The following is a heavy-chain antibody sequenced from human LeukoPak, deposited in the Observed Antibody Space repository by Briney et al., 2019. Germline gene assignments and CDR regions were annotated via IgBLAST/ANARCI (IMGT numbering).Heavy chain of an antibody. V-gene: IGHV3-7*01. CDR3: ARDGQYYDFWSGYYPWDYYYYGMDV. J-gene: IGHJ6*02. CDR2: IKQDGSEK. Sequence: GRSLRLSCAASGFTFSNYGMHWVRQAPGKGLEWVANIKQDGSEKYYVDSVKGRFTISRDNAKNSLYLQMNSLRAEDTAVYYCARDGQYYDFWSGYYPWDYYYYGMDVWGQGTTVTVSS. CDR1: GFTFSNYG. D-gene: IGHD3-3*01.